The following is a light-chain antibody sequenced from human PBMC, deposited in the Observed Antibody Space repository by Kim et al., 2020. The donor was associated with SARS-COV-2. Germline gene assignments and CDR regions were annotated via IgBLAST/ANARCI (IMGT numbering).Light chain of an antibody. J-gene: IGKJ4*01. V-gene: IGKV1-5*03. CDR2: MTS. CDR1: QTVNSW. CDR3: QQYENYGAVT. Sequence: DIQMTQSPSTLSASVGDRVTITCRASQTVNSWLAWYQQKPGSAPKLLIYMTSTLHSGVPSRFSGSGSGTEFTLSISSLQPDDFATYYYQQYENYGAVTFGGGTKVDIK.